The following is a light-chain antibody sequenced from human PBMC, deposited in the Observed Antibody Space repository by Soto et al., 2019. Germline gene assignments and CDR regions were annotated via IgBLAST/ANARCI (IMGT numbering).Light chain of an antibody. CDR1: QSVSSSY. CDR3: QQYGSSPRT. V-gene: IGKV3-20*01. J-gene: IGKJ4*01. Sequence: EVVFTQSPSTLSLSPGERATLSCRASQSVSSSYLAWYQQKPGQAPRLLIYGASSRATGIPDRFSGSGSGTDFTLTINRLEPEDFAVYYCQQYGSSPRTFGGGTRWIS. CDR2: GAS.